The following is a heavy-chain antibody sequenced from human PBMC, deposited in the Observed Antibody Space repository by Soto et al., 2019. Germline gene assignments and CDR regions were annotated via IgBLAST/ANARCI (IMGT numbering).Heavy chain of an antibody. CDR3: AKAGEVALDY. J-gene: IGHJ4*02. Sequence: QVQLVESGGGVVQPGRSLRLSCAASGFTFSSYGMHWVRQAPGKGLEWVAVISYDGSNKYYADSVKGRFTISRDNSKNTLYLQMNSLRAEDTAVYYCAKAGEVALDYWGQGTLVTVSS. D-gene: IGHD5-12*01. CDR1: GFTFSSYG. CDR2: ISYDGSNK. V-gene: IGHV3-30*18.